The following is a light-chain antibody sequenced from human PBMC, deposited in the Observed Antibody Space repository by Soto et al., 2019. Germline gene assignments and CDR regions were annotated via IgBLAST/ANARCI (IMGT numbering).Light chain of an antibody. CDR2: ETS. CDR1: QGIDSY. V-gene: IGKV1-9*01. J-gene: IGKJ4*01. Sequence: DIQMTQSPYTLSPSLEDRVTITCRASQGIDSYLAWYQQRPGKVPQLLIYETSILQSAVSSRCSVIVAWKDLNRTLRSLQAEDVSTDYGQQTRSYPSTVAGGTKVDIK. CDR3: QQTRSYPST.